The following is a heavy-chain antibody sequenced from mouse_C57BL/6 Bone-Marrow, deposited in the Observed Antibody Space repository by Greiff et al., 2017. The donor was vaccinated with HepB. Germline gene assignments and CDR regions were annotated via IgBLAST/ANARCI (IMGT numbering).Heavy chain of an antibody. J-gene: IGHJ4*01. CDR3: ARWGSYAMDY. CDR2: INPGSGGT. V-gene: IGHV1-54*01. CDR1: GYAFTNYL. Sequence: QVQLQQSGAELVRPGTSVKVSCKASGYAFTNYLIEWVKQRPGQGLEWIGVINPGSGGTNYNEKFKGKATLTAEKSSSTAYMQLSSLTSEDSAVYFCARWGSYAMDYWGQGTSVTVSS.